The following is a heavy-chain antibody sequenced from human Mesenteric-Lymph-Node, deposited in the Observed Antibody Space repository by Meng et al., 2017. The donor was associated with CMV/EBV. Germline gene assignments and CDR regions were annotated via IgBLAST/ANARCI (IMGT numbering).Heavy chain of an antibody. D-gene: IGHD4-23*01. Sequence: GGSLRLSCAASGFTFSSYWMHWVRQAPGKGLVWVSRINSDGSSTSYADSVKGRFTISRDNPKNSLFLQMNSLRAEDTAVYYCASGYSVYYGMDVWGQGTTVTVSS. CDR3: ASGYSVYYGMDV. CDR1: GFTFSSYW. J-gene: IGHJ6*02. V-gene: IGHV3-74*01. CDR2: INSDGSST.